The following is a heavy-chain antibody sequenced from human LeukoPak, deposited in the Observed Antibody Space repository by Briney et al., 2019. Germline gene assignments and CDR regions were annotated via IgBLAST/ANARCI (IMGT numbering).Heavy chain of an antibody. CDR1: GGSISSYY. CDR2: IYTSGST. J-gene: IGHJ4*02. CDR3: ARENIGYSSSWYLDY. V-gene: IGHV4-4*07. Sequence: SETLSLTCTVSGGSISSYYWSWIRQPAGKGLEWIGRIYTSGSTNYNPSLKSRVTMSVDTSKNQFSLKLSSVTAADTAVYYCARENIGYSSSWYLDYWGQGTLVTVSS. D-gene: IGHD6-13*01.